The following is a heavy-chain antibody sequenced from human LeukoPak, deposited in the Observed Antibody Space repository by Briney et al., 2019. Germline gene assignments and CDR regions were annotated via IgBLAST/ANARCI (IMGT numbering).Heavy chain of an antibody. CDR2: ISAYNGNT. Sequence: GASVKVSCKASGYTFTSYGISWVRQAPGQGLEWMGWISAYNGNTNYAQKLQGRVTMTTDTSTSTAYMELRSLRSDDTAVYYCARRTGYSSSWGDDAFDIWGQGTMVTASS. CDR1: GYTFTSYG. J-gene: IGHJ3*02. CDR3: ARRTGYSSSWGDDAFDI. V-gene: IGHV1-18*04. D-gene: IGHD6-13*01.